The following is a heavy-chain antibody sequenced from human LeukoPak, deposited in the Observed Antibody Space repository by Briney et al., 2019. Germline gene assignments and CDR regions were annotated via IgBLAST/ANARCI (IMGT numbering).Heavy chain of an antibody. Sequence: PGGSLRLSCAASGFTFSSYAMSWVRQAPGKGLGWVSAISGSGGSTYYADSVKGRFTISRDNSKNTLYLQMNSLRAEDTAVYYCAKGGYYDSSGYYYGDYFDYWGQGTLVTVSS. CDR1: GFTFSSYA. D-gene: IGHD3-22*01. CDR3: AKGGYYDSSGYYYGDYFDY. V-gene: IGHV3-23*01. J-gene: IGHJ4*02. CDR2: ISGSGGST.